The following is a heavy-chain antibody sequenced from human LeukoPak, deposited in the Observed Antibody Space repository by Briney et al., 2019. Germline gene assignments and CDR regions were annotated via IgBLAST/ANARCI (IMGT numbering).Heavy chain of an antibody. V-gene: IGHV1-2*02. CDR1: GYTFTGYY. CDR3: VSMYRISN. D-gene: IGHD1-14*01. CDR2: INPNSGDT. Sequence: ASVKVSCKTSGYTFTGYYMHWVRQAPGQGLEWMGWINPNSGDTNYAQRFQGRVTMTRDTSISTAYMELNSLRSDDTAVYYCVSMYRISNWGQGTLVTVSS. J-gene: IGHJ4*02.